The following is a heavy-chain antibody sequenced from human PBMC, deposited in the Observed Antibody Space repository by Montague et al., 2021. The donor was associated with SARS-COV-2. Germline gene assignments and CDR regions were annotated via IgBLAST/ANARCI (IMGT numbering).Heavy chain of an antibody. J-gene: IGHJ4*02. CDR3: ARVAGGYYHDSSAYFDY. Sequence: SETLSLTCAVYGGSFSGYYWCWIRQPPGKGLEWIGEINQSGSTNYNPSPKSRVTLSVDTSKKQFSLKLSSLTAADTAVYYCARVAGGYYHDSSAYFDYWGQGSLVTVSS. V-gene: IGHV4-34*01. D-gene: IGHD3-22*01. CDR1: GGSFSGYY. CDR2: INQSGST.